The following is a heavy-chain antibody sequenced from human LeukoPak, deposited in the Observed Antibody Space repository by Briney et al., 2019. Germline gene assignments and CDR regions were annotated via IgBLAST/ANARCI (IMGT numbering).Heavy chain of an antibody. CDR1: GYTLSGYY. V-gene: IGHV1-2*02. J-gene: IGHJ6*02. CDR3: ARKREGAYGMDV. CDR2: INPNTGDT. Sequence: ASVKVSCKASGYTLSGYYIHWVRQAPGQGLEWMGWINPNTGDTNYAQDFQGRVTMTRDTSITTAYMELSRLRSDDTALYYCARKREGAYGMDVWGQGTTDTVSS. D-gene: IGHD1-26*01.